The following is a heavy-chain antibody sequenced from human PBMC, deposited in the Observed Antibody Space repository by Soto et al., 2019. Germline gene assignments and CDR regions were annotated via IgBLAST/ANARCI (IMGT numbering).Heavy chain of an antibody. D-gene: IGHD2-2*01. Sequence: PSETLSLTCAVYGGSFVCYYWTWIRQTPGKGLEWIGEINDSGSTNYKPSLKSRVTISADTSKKQFSLNVTSVTAADTAVYYCARGECSSNYCFTRWALDIWGQGTVVTVS. J-gene: IGHJ3*02. CDR2: INDSGST. CDR3: ARGECSSNYCFTRWALDI. CDR1: GGSFVCYY. V-gene: IGHV4-34*01.